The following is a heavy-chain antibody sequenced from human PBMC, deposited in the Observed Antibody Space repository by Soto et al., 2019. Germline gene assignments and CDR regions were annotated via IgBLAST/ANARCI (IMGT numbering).Heavy chain of an antibody. CDR1: GASISVHSYY. V-gene: IGHV4-39*01. J-gene: IGHJ4*02. CDR3: TRRYKSSWYVGPLDH. Sequence: PSETLSLTCTVSGASISVHSYYWTWIRQPPGKGLEWIGSSYYSGTTYFNPSLKSRATISVDTSKNQFSLRLTSVTAADTAIYYCTRRYKSSWYVGPLDHWGQGTLVTISS. CDR2: SYYSGTT. D-gene: IGHD6-13*01.